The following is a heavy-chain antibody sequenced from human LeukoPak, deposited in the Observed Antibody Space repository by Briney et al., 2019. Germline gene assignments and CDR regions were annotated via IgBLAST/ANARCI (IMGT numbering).Heavy chain of an antibody. D-gene: IGHD3-9*01. CDR3: ARISYHDILTGYYLDY. CDR2: ISGSGGST. J-gene: IGHJ4*02. V-gene: IGHV3-23*01. CDR1: GFTFSSYA. Sequence: SGGSLRLSCAASGFTFSSYAMSWVRQAPGKGLEWVSAISGSGGSTYYADSVKGRFTISRDNSKNTLYLQMNSLRAEDTALYYCARISYHDILTGYYLDYWGQGTLVTVSS.